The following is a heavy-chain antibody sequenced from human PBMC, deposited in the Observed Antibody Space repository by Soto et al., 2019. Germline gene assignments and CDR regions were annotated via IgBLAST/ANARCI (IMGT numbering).Heavy chain of an antibody. J-gene: IGHJ6*03. V-gene: IGHV3-21*01. Sequence: PGGSLRLSCAASGFTFSSYSMNWVRQAPGKGLEWVSSISSSSSYIYYADTVKGRFTISRDNAKNSLYLQMNSLRAEDTAVYYCARTIAAAHKGEVGVAGTYYYYYYMDVWGKGTTVTVSS. CDR2: ISSSSSYI. D-gene: IGHD6-13*01. CDR1: GFTFSSYS. CDR3: ARTIAAAHKGEVGVAGTYYYYYYMDV.